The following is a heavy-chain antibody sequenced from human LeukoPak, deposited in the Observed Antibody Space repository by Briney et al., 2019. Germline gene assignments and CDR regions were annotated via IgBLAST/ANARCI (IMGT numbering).Heavy chain of an antibody. Sequence: GASVKVSCKASGYTFTGYYMHWVRQAPGQGLEWMGWINPNSGGTNYAQKFQGRVTMTRDTSISTAYMELSRLRSDDTAVYYCARAPLSSSWYRVDYWGQGTLVTVSS. J-gene: IGHJ4*02. V-gene: IGHV1-2*02. CDR1: GYTFTGYY. D-gene: IGHD6-13*01. CDR2: INPNSGGT. CDR3: ARAPLSSSWYRVDY.